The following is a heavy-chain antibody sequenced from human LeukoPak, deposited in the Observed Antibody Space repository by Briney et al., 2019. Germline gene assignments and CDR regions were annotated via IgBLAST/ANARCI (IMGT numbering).Heavy chain of an antibody. D-gene: IGHD3-22*01. CDR3: AKERYYYDSSGYFDY. CDR2: IRYDGSNK. J-gene: IGHJ4*02. CDR1: GFTFSSYG. Sequence: GGSLRLSCAASGFTFSSYGMHWVRQAPGKGLGWVAFIRYDGSNKYYADSVKGRFTISRDNSKNTLYLQMNSLRAEDTAVYYCAKERYYYDSSGYFDYWGQGTLVTVSS. V-gene: IGHV3-30*02.